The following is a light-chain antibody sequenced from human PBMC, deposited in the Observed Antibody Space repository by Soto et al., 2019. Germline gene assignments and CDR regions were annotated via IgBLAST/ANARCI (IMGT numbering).Light chain of an antibody. V-gene: IGLV1-44*01. Sequence: QSVLTQPPSASGTPGQRVTISCSGSSSNIGSNTVNWYQQLPGTDPKLLIYSNNQRPSGVPDRFSGSKSGTSASLAISGLQCEDEADYYCAAWDDSLNGVVFGGGTKVTVL. CDR3: AAWDDSLNGVV. CDR2: SNN. J-gene: IGLJ2*01. CDR1: SSNIGSNT.